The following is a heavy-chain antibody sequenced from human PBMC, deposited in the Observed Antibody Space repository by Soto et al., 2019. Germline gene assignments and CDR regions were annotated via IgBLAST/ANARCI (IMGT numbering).Heavy chain of an antibody. CDR2: IIPIFGTA. D-gene: IGHD2-15*01. CDR1: GCTFSSYA. J-gene: IGHJ3*01. Sequence: QVQLVQSGAEVKKPGSSVKVSCKASGCTFSSYAISWVRQSPGQGLEWMGGIIPIFGTANYAQKFQGRVTITADESTSPAYMELSSRRSEDTAVYYCARGNLGYCSVGSCPVGAFDLWGQGTMVTVSS. CDR3: ARGNLGYCSVGSCPVGAFDL. V-gene: IGHV1-69*01.